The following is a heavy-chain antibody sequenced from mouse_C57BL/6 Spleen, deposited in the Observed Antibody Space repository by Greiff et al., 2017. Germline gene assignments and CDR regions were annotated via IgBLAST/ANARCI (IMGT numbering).Heavy chain of an antibody. V-gene: IGHV3-6*01. D-gene: IGHD1-1*01. CDR3: ARDHYGSSDWYFDV. CDR1: GYSITSGYY. CDR2: ISYDGSN. J-gene: IGHJ1*03. Sequence: VQLQQSGPGLVKPSQSLSLTCSVTGYSITSGYYWNWIRQFPGNKLEWMGYISYDGSNNYNPSLKNRISITRDTSKNQFFLKLNSVTTEDTATYYCARDHYGSSDWYFDVWGTGTTVTVSS.